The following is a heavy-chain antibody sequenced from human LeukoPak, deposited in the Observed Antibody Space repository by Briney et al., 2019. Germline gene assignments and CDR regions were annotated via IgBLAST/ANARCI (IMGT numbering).Heavy chain of an antibody. D-gene: IGHD3-22*01. Sequence: ASVKVSCKASGYTFTGYYMHWVRQAPGQGLEWMGRINPNSGGTNYAQKFQGRVTMTRDTSISTAYMELSRLRSDDTAVYYCARDSYYDSSGYYYLGWFDPWGQGTLVTVSS. V-gene: IGHV1-2*06. CDR3: ARDSYYDSSGYYYLGWFDP. CDR1: GYTFTGYY. J-gene: IGHJ5*02. CDR2: INPNSGGT.